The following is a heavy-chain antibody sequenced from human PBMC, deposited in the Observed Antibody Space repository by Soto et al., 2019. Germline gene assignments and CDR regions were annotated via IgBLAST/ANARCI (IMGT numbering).Heavy chain of an antibody. V-gene: IGHV4-59*01. J-gene: IGHJ6*03. D-gene: IGHD3-9*01. CDR1: GGSISSYY. Sequence: KTSETLSLTCTVSGGSISSYYWSWIRQPPGKGLEWIGYIYYSGSTNYNPSLKSRVTISVDTSKNQFSLKLSSVTAADTAVYYCARSPLRYFDWPLTTHHYMDVWGKGTTVTVSS. CDR3: ARSPLRYFDWPLTTHHYMDV. CDR2: IYYSGST.